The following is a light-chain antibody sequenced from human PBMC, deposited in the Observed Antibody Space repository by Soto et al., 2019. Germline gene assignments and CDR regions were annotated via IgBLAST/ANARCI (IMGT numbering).Light chain of an antibody. CDR1: SSNIGNNA. J-gene: IGLJ1*01. Sequence: QSLLTQPPSVSEAPRQRVTISCSGSSSNIGNNAVNWYQQLPGQAPKIVIYYDNLLTSGVSDRFSGSKPGISASLAISDLQSDDEADYYCASWDDSLNAYVFGPGTKVTVL. V-gene: IGLV1-36*01. CDR3: ASWDDSLNAYV. CDR2: YDN.